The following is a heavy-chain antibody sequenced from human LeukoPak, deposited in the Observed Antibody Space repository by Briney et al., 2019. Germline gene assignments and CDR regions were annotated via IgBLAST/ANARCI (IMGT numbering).Heavy chain of an antibody. CDR2: IYHSGST. CDR3: TRVVNKYCSGGSCYHRSYYYYMDV. CDR1: VYSFSIGYY. Sequence: SEPLSLTCTVSVYSFSIGYYWGWIRPPPGKGLEWIGRIYHSGSTHSNPPLKRGVTISVDTSKNLFSLKLSSVTAADTAVYYCTRVVNKYCSGGSCYHRSYYYYMDVWCKGTTVTASS. D-gene: IGHD2-15*01. J-gene: IGHJ6*03. V-gene: IGHV4-38-2*02.